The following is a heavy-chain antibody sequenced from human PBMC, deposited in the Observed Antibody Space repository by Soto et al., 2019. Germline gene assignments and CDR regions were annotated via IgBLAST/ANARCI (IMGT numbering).Heavy chain of an antibody. CDR1: VFPFSNYA. CDR2: ISYHGTDT. V-gene: IGHV3-30-3*01. Sequence: WGSLRLSCASSVFPFSNYALNWVRQAPGKGLEWVTIISYHGTDTEYADSVKGRFTISRDNSKNMMYLQMDSLKDEDTAVYYCVRGNPPYCGGDSPTLYFDYWGQGILVTVSS. D-gene: IGHD2-21*02. CDR3: VRGNPPYCGGDSPTLYFDY. J-gene: IGHJ4*02.